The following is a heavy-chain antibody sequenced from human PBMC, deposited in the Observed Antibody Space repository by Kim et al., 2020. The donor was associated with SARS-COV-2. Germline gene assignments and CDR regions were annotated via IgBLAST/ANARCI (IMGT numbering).Heavy chain of an antibody. J-gene: IGHJ4*02. Sequence: YTPSRKSRVPMSVDTSKNQFSLKLSSVTAADTAVYYCARDEYSSGWYWNYWGQGTLVTVSS. V-gene: IGHV4-4*07. CDR3: ARDEYSSGWYWNY. D-gene: IGHD6-19*01.